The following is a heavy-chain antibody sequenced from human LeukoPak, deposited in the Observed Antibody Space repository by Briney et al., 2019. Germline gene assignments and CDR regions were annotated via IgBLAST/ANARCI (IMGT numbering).Heavy chain of an antibody. CDR3: ASSPAYALWFGECYFDY. V-gene: IGHV3-9*01. CDR1: GFTFDDYA. D-gene: IGHD3-10*01. Sequence: GGSLRLSCAASGFTFDDYAMHWVRQAPGKGLEWVSGISWNSGSIGYADSVKGRFTISRDNAKNSLHLQMNSLRAEDTALYYCASSPAYALWFGECYFDYWGQGTLVTVSS. CDR2: ISWNSGSI. J-gene: IGHJ4*02.